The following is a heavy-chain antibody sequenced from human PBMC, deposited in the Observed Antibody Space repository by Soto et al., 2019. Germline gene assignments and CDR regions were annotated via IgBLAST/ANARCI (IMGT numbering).Heavy chain of an antibody. CDR1: GYTLTSFY. CDR2: INPGGGVT. J-gene: IGHJ5*02. CDR3: ARQKHIAVVTARGYFDP. Sequence: ASVKVSCKASGYTLTSFYMHWVRQAPGQGLEWMGMINPGGGVTSYAQKFEGRVTLTRDTSTSTVYMELRSLRFEDMAVYYCARQKHIAVVTARGYFDPWGQGTLVTVSS. D-gene: IGHD2-21*02. V-gene: IGHV1-46*01.